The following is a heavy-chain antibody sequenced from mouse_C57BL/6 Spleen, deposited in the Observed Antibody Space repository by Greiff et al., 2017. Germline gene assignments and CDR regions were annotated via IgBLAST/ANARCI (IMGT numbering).Heavy chain of an antibody. D-gene: IGHD2-4*01. J-gene: IGHJ3*01. CDR2: INPSTGGT. CDR3: ARWGYDYAWFAY. V-gene: IGHV1-42*01. CDR1: GYSFTGYY. Sequence: EVQLVESGPELVKPGASVKISCKASGYSFTGYYMNWVKQSPEKSLEWIGEINPSTGGTTYNQKFKAKATLTVDKSSSTAYMQLKSLTSEDSAVYYCARWGYDYAWFAYWGQGTLVTVSA.